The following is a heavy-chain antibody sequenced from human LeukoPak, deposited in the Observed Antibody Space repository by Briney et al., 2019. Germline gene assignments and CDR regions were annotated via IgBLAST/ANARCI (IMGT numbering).Heavy chain of an antibody. CDR3: ARVYSSGWYVDY. V-gene: IGHV4-31*03. D-gene: IGHD6-19*01. CDR1: GGSISSGGYY. CDR2: IYYSGST. Sequence: PSQTLSLTCTVSGGSISSGGYYWSWIRQHPGKGLEWIGYIYYSGSTYYNPSLKSRVTISVDTSKNQFSLKLSSVTAADTAVYYCARVYSSGWYVDYWGQGTLVTVS. J-gene: IGHJ4*02.